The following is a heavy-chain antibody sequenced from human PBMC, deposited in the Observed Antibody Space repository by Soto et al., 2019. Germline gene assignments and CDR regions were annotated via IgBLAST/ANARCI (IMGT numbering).Heavy chain of an antibody. J-gene: IGHJ5*02. D-gene: IGHD2-21*01. CDR3: AGVRGPYCGGECYPPTPNWFDP. CDR1: GGSISSGGYS. CDR2: IYHSGST. V-gene: IGHV4-30-2*01. Sequence: QLQLQESGSGLVKPSQTLSLTCAVSGGSISSGGYSWSWIRQPPGKGLEWIGYIYHSGSTYYNPSLTSRVTISVDRSKNQFSLKPSSVTAADSAVYYCAGVRGPYCGGECYPPTPNWFDPWGQRTLVTVSS.